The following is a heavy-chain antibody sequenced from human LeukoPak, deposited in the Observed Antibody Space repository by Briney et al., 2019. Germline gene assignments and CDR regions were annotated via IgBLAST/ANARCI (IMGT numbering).Heavy chain of an antibody. CDR3: ARQVDVAVAGTSWFDP. V-gene: IGHV4-39*01. CDR1: GGSISSSSYY. J-gene: IGHJ5*02. D-gene: IGHD6-19*01. CDR2: IYYSGST. Sequence: SETLSLTCTVSGGSISSSSYYWGWIRQPPGTGLEWIGSIYYSGSTYYNPSLKSRVTISVDTSKNQFSLKLSSVTAADTAVYYCARQVDVAVAGTSWFDPWGQGTLVTVSS.